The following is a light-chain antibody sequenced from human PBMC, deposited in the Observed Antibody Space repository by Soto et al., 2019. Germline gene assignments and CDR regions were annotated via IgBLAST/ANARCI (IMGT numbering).Light chain of an antibody. CDR2: EVT. Sequence: QSALTQPASVSGSPGQSIAISCTGASSDVGFYNYVSGYQQHPGKVPKLIIYEVTTRPSGVSDRFSGSRSGNTASLTISGLQAEDEADYYCLSHTGSRTLFGGGTQLTVL. J-gene: IGLJ3*02. CDR1: SSDVGFYNY. V-gene: IGLV2-14*01. CDR3: LSHTGSRTL.